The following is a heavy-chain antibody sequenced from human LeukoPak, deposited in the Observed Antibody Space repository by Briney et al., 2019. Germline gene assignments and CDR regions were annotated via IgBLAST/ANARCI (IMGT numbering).Heavy chain of an antibody. Sequence: GASVKVSCKASGYTFTSYYMHWVRQAPGQGLEWMGIINPSGGSTSYAQKFQGRVTMTRDTSTSTVYMELSSLRSEDTAVYYCARMYSGSYASVSFDYWGQGTLVTVSS. J-gene: IGHJ4*02. V-gene: IGHV1-46*01. CDR3: ARMYSGSYASVSFDY. D-gene: IGHD1-26*01. CDR1: GYTFTSYY. CDR2: INPSGGST.